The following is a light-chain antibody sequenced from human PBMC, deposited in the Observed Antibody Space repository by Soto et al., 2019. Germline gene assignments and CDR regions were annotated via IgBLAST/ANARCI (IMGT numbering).Light chain of an antibody. V-gene: IGKV1-5*03. CDR3: QKYNRHSWS. CDR1: QSISRW. CDR2: KAY. Sequence: DIQMTKSPSTLSASVGGAVTITCRASQSISRWLAWYQQKPGTAPKILIYKAYSLESRVPSRFSGSGSGTEFTLTIRRLHPDDVATYYFQKYNRHSWSFGQPTKVDIK. J-gene: IGKJ1*01.